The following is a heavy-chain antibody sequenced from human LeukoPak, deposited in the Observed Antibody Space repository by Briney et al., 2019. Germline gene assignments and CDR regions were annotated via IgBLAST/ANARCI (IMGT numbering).Heavy chain of an antibody. CDR3: AKAGYSYGDYYYGMDV. J-gene: IGHJ6*02. CDR1: GCTFSSYG. CDR2: ISYDGSNK. D-gene: IGHD5-18*01. V-gene: IGHV3-30*18. Sequence: PGGSLRLSCAASGCTFSSYGMHWVRQAPGKGLEWVAVISYDGSNKYYADSVKGRFTISRDNSKNTLYLQMNSLRAEDTAVYYCAKAGYSYGDYYYGMDVWGQGTTVTVSS.